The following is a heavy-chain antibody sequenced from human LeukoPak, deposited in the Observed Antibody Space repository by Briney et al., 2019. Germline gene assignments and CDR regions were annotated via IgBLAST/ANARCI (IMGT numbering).Heavy chain of an antibody. CDR1: GYSFTSYW. J-gene: IGHJ3*02. V-gene: IGHV5-51*01. CDR3: ARRSSGYIGAFDI. Sequence: GESLKISCKGSGYSFTSYWIGWVRQMPGKGLEWMGIIYPGDSDTRYSPSLQGQVTIFADKSISTAYLQWSSLKASDTAMYYCARRSSGYIGAFDIWGQGTMVTVSS. CDR2: IYPGDSDT. D-gene: IGHD3-22*01.